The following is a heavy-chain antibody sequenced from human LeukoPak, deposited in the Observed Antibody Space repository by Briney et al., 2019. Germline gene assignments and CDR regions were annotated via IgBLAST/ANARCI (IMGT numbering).Heavy chain of an antibody. CDR3: ASERVYYYGMDV. CDR2: IYSGGST. CDR1: GFTVSSNY. V-gene: IGHV3-66*01. Sequence: GGSLRLSCAASGFTVSSNYMSWVRQAPGKGLEWVSVIYSGGSTYYADSVKGRFTISRDNSKNTLYLQMNSLRAEDTAVYYCASERVYYYGMDVWGQGTLVTVSS. J-gene: IGHJ6*02.